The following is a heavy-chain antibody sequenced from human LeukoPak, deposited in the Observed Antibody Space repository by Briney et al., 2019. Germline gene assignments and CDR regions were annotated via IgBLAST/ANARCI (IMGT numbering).Heavy chain of an antibody. J-gene: IGHJ5*02. CDR3: ARHGSGNYYNDDNWFDP. Sequence: SETLSLTCTVSGGSISSYYWSWIRQPPGKGLEWIGYIYYSGSTNYNPSLKSRVTISVDTSKNQFSLKLSSVTAADTAVYYCARHGSGNYYNDDNWFDPWGQGTLVTVSS. V-gene: IGHV4-59*01. CDR1: GGSISSYY. CDR2: IYYSGST. D-gene: IGHD3-10*01.